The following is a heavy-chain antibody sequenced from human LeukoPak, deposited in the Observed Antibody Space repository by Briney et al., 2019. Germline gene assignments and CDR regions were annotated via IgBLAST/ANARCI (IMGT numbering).Heavy chain of an antibody. CDR2: IYTSGST. CDR3: ARDSLGFRAFGI. Sequence: SETLSLTCSVSGGSISSYYWSWIRQPAGKGLEWIGRIYTSGSTNYNPSPKSRVTMSVDTSKDQISLNLSSVTAADTAVYYCARDSLGFRAFGIWGQGTMITVSS. J-gene: IGHJ3*02. D-gene: IGHD3-16*01. V-gene: IGHV4-4*07. CDR1: GGSISSYY.